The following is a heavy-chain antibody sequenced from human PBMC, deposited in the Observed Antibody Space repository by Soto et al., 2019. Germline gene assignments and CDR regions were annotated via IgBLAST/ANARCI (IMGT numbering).Heavy chain of an antibody. V-gene: IGHV4-59*01. D-gene: IGHD2-2*01. CDR1: GGSISSYY. Sequence: QVQLQESGPGLVKPSETLSLTCTVSGGSISSYYWCWIRQPPGKGLEWIGYIYYSGSTNYNPSLKSLVTISVDTSKNQFSLKLSSVTAADTAVYYCARAVPGCSSTSCQPYYFDYWGQGTLVTVSS. CDR3: ARAVPGCSSTSCQPYYFDY. J-gene: IGHJ4*02. CDR2: IYYSGST.